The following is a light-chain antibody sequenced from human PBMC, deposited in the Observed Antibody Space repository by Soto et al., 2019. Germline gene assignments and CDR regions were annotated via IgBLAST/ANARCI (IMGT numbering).Light chain of an antibody. CDR1: QRISGW. J-gene: IGKJ1*01. CDR2: AAS. V-gene: IGKV1-5*01. CDR3: LQVSSFPRT. Sequence: IHMTHAPSTLSGSLGDIVTITFRASQRISGWLAWYQQKPGKAPQFLIQAASNLQSGVPSRFSGSGSGTEFILSINSLQPEDIATYYCLQVSSFPRTFGQGTKVDIK.